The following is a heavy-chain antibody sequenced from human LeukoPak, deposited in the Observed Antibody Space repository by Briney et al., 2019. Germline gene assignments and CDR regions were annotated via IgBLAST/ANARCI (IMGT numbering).Heavy chain of an antibody. Sequence: GGSLRLSCEASGFTVSKSYMSWVRQAPGKGLEWVSVIYSGGSTFYADSLKGRFTISRDSSKNTLYLQMNSLRVEDTAVYYCARVSPFDYWGQGTQVTVS. CDR1: GFTVSKSY. CDR2: IYSGGST. V-gene: IGHV3-66*01. J-gene: IGHJ4*02. CDR3: ARVSPFDY.